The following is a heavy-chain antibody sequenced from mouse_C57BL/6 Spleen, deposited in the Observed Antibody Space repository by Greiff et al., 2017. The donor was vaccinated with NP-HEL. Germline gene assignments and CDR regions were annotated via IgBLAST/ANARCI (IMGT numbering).Heavy chain of an antibody. D-gene: IGHD1-1*01. CDR3: ARPITTVVAPFAY. Sequence: VQLQQPGAELVKPGASVKLSCKASGYTFTSYWMHWVKQRPGQGLEWIGMIHPNSGSTNYNEKFKSKATLTVDKSSSTAYMQLSNLTSEDSAVYYCARPITTVVAPFAYWGQGTLVTVSA. CDR2: IHPNSGST. V-gene: IGHV1-64*01. J-gene: IGHJ3*01. CDR1: GYTFTSYW.